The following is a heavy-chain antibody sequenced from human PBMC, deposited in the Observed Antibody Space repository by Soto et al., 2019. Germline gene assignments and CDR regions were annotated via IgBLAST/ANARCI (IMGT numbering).Heavy chain of an antibody. J-gene: IGHJ6*02. Sequence: PSETLSLTCTVSGGSISSYYWSWIRQPPGKGLEWIGYIYYSGSTNYNPSLKSRVTISVDTSKNQFSLKLSSVTAADTAVYYCARGQYYYGSGSHYYYYGMDVWGQGTTVTVSS. V-gene: IGHV4-59*01. CDR1: GGSISSYY. CDR3: ARGQYYYGSGSHYYYYGMDV. D-gene: IGHD3-10*01. CDR2: IYYSGST.